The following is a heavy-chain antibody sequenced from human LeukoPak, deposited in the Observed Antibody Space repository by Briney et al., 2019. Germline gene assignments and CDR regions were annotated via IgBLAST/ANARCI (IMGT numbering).Heavy chain of an antibody. CDR2: ISTYNGNT. D-gene: IGHD3-16*02. V-gene: IGHV1-18*01. Sequence: EASVKVSCKASGYTFTSYGISWVRQAPGRGLEWMGWISTYNGNTNYAQKLQGRVTMTTDTSTSTAYMELRSLRSDDTAVYYCARSQGYDYVWGSYRPNYYFDYWGQGTLVTVSS. CDR1: GYTFTSYG. CDR3: ARSQGYDYVWGSYRPNYYFDY. J-gene: IGHJ4*02.